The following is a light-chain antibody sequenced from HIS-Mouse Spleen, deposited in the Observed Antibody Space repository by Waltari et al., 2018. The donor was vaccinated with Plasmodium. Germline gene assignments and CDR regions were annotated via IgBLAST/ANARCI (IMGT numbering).Light chain of an antibody. CDR1: ALPKKY. CDR2: EDS. Sequence: SYELTQPPSVSVSPGQTARITCSGDALPKKYAYWYQQKSGQAPVLVIDEDSKRPSGGPGRFSGSSSGTMATLTISGAQVEDEADYYCYSTDSSGNHRVFGGGTKLTVL. J-gene: IGLJ3*02. CDR3: YSTDSSGNHRV. V-gene: IGLV3-10*01.